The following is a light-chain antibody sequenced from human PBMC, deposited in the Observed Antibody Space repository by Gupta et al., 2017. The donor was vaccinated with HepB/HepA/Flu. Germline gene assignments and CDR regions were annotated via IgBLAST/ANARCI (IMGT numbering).Light chain of an antibody. CDR1: QSISIY. J-gene: IGKJ2*01. CDR3: QQTYSAPTT. Sequence: DIQMTQSPSSLSASVGDRVTITCRPSQSISIYLNWYQQKVGKALKLLMFGGSDLQSGVPSRFSGSRSGTDFTLTISSLQPEDFATYYCQQTYSAPTTFGQGTKLEIK. V-gene: IGKV1-39*01. CDR2: GGS.